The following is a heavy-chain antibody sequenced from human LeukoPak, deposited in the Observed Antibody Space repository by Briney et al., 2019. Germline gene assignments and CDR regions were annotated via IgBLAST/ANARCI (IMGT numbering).Heavy chain of an antibody. J-gene: IGHJ3*01. D-gene: IGHD1-26*01. V-gene: IGHV1-2*06. CDR2: FDPYNGGI. CDR3: AGGGGSYGDV. Sequence: AASVKVSRKASGYTFTDYYMHWVRQGPGQGLEWMGRFDPYNGGISYAQKIQGRVTITRETSVSTDYMELSSLASDGTAMYYCAGGGGSYGDVWGQGTMVAVSS. CDR1: GYTFTDYY.